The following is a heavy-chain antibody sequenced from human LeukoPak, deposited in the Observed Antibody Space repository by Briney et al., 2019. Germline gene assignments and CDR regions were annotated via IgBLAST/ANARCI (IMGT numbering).Heavy chain of an antibody. Sequence: SESLPLTCAVFGGSFSGYYWSWIRQPPGEGLEWIGEIDHSGSTNYNPSMKSRVTISVDTSKSQLSLKLTSVTAADTAVYYCARRRSSGWYYFDYWGQGTLVTVSS. J-gene: IGHJ4*02. CDR2: IDHSGST. CDR1: GGSFSGYY. CDR3: ARRRSSGWYYFDY. D-gene: IGHD6-19*01. V-gene: IGHV4-34*01.